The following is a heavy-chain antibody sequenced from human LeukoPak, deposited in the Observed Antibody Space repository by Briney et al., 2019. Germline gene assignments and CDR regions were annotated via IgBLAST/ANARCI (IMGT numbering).Heavy chain of an antibody. J-gene: IGHJ4*02. CDR3: ATYTQVLLPFES. Sequence: PGGSLRLSCAASGFTFSTFAMIWVRQPPGKGLEWVSSIFPSGGEIHYADSVRGRFTISRDNSKSTLSLQMNSLRAEDTAIYCCATYTQVLLPFESWGQGTLVTVSS. V-gene: IGHV3-23*01. CDR1: GFTFSTFA. CDR2: IFPSGGEI. D-gene: IGHD2-8*02.